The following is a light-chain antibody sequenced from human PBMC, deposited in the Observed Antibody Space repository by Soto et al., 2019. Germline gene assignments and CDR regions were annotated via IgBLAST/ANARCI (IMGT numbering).Light chain of an antibody. CDR1: SSDVGGYNY. V-gene: IGLV2-14*01. J-gene: IGLJ1*01. CDR2: EVS. CDR3: SSYTIFSTSHLYV. Sequence: QSALTQPASVSGSPGQSITISCTGTSSDVGGYNYVSWYQQHPGKAPKLMIYEVSNRPSGVSNRFSASKSGNTASLTISGLHAEDEADYYCSSYTIFSTSHLYVFGTGTKVTVL.